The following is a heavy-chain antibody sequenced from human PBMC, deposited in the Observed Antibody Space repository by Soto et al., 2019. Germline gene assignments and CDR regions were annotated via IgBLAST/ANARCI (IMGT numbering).Heavy chain of an antibody. J-gene: IGHJ6*02. V-gene: IGHV1-69*01. D-gene: IGHD2-15*01. CDR1: GGTFSSYA. Sequence: QVQLVQSGAEVKKPGSSVKVSCKASGGTFSSYAISWVRQAPGQGLEWMGGIIPIFGTANYAQKFQGRVTITADESTSTAYMELSSLRSEDTAVYYCAREEGIGDVVVVAATRRYGMDVWGQGTTVTVSS. CDR2: IIPIFGTA. CDR3: AREEGIGDVVVVAATRRYGMDV.